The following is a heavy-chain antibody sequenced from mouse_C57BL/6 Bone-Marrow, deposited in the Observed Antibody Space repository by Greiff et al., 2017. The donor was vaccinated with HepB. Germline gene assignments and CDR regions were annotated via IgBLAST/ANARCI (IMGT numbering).Heavy chain of an antibody. CDR3: ARNWITTVVATGYFDV. V-gene: IGHV2-2*01. Sequence: VQLQESGPGLVQPSQSLSITCTVSGFSLTSYGVHWVRQSPGKGLEWLGVIWSGGSTDYNAAFISRLSISKDNSKSQVFFKMNSLQADDTAIYYCARNWITTVVATGYFDVWGTGTTVTVSS. CDR1: GFSLTSYG. D-gene: IGHD1-1*01. CDR2: IWSGGST. J-gene: IGHJ1*03.